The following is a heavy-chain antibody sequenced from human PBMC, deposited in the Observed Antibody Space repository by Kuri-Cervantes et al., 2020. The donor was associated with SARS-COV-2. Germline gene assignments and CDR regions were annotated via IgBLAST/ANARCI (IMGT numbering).Heavy chain of an antibody. CDR1: GFTFDDYG. CDR3: AKDTEARIVVGAAHAFDI. D-gene: IGHD1-26*01. CDR2: ISWNSGSI. J-gene: IGHJ3*02. V-gene: IGHV3-9*01. Sequence: SLKISCAASGFTFDDYGMSWVRQAPGKGLEWVSGISWNSGSIGYADSVKGRFTISRDNAKNSLYLQMNSLRAEDTALYYCAKDTEARIVVGAAHAFDIWGQGTMVTVSS.